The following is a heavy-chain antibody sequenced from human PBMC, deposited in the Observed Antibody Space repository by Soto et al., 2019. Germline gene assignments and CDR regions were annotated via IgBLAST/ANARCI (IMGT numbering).Heavy chain of an antibody. V-gene: IGHV3-49*03. CDR1: GFTFGDYA. CDR3: TRGIYGSGTDYYYMDV. Sequence: GGSLRLSCTASGFTFGDYAMSWFRQAPGKGLEWVGFIRSKAYGGTTEYAASVKGRFTISRDDSKSIAYLKMNSLKTEDTAVYYCTRGIYGSGTDYYYMDVWGKGTTVTVSS. J-gene: IGHJ6*03. CDR2: IRSKAYGGTT. D-gene: IGHD3-10*01.